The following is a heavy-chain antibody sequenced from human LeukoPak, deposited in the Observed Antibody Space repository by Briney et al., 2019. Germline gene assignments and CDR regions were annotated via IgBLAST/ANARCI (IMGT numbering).Heavy chain of an antibody. Sequence: GASVKVSCKASGYTFNGYYIHWVRQAPGQGLEWMGWINPNSGGTTYAQKFQGRVTMTRDTSISTAYMELSRLRSDDTAVYYCTRGPSTTATNRNYFDYWGQGALVTVS. J-gene: IGHJ4*02. CDR1: GYTFNGYY. CDR2: INPNSGGT. CDR3: TRGPSTTATNRNYFDY. D-gene: IGHD4-11*01. V-gene: IGHV1-2*02.